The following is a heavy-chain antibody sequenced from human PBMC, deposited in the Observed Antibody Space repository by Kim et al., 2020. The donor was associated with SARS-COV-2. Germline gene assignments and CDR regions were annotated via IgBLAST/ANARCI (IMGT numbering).Heavy chain of an antibody. CDR3: ARAYIVVVPAAYFDY. D-gene: IGHD2-2*01. V-gene: IGHV3-30*01. J-gene: IGHJ4*02. Sequence: DSVKGRFTISRDNSKNTLYLQMNSLRAEDTAVYYCARAYIVVVPAAYFDYWGQGTLVTVSS.